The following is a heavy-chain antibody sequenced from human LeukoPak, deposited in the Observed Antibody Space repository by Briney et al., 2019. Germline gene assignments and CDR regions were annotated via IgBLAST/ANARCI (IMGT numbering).Heavy chain of an antibody. J-gene: IGHJ4*02. CDR2: ISAYNGNT. CDR3: ASDSYGYQLPIDY. Sequence: ASVKVSCKASGYTFTSYGISWVRQAPGQGLEWMGWISAYNGNTNYVQKLQGRVTMTTDTSTSTAYMELRSLRSDDKAVYYCASDSYGYQLPIDYWGQGTLVTVSS. CDR1: GYTFTSYG. D-gene: IGHD2-2*01. V-gene: IGHV1-18*01.